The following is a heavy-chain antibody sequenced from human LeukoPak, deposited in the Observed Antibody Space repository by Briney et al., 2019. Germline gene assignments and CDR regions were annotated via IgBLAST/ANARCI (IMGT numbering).Heavy chain of an antibody. D-gene: IGHD4-17*01. CDR1: GYTFTGYY. J-gene: IGHJ3*02. CDR2: INPNSGGT. CDR3: ATSNTVIDAFDI. V-gene: IGHV1-2*02. Sequence: ASVKVSCKASGYTFTGYYMHWARQAPGQGLEWMGWINPNSGGTNYAQKFQGRVTMTRDTSISTAYMELSRLRSDDTAVYYCATSNTVIDAFDIWGQGTMVTVSS.